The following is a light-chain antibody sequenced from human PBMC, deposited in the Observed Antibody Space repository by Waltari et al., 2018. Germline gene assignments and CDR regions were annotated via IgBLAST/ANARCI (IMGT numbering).Light chain of an antibody. CDR2: RNY. V-gene: IGLV1-47*01. CDR3: AAWDNSLGGLVV. Sequence: QSVLTQPPSASGTPGQRVSISCSGSSSNIEGNYVYWYQQLPGTAPELLIYRNYQRPSGAPDRFSGSKSGTAASLAIGGLRSEDEGDYFCAAWDNSLGGLVVFGGGTKLTVL. CDR1: SSNIEGNY. J-gene: IGLJ2*01.